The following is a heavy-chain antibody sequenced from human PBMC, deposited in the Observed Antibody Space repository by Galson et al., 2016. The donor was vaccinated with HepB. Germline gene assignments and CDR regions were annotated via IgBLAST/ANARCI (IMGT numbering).Heavy chain of an antibody. CDR2: ISYDGSNK. D-gene: IGHD2-15*01. Sequence: SLRLSCAASGFTFSSYAMHWVRQAPGKGLEWVAVISYDGSNKYYADSVKGRFTISRDNSKNTLYLQMNSLRAEDTAVYYCARGLGNPYCSGGSCYFDHYYGMDVWGQGTTVTVSS. V-gene: IGHV3-30-3*01. J-gene: IGHJ6*02. CDR1: GFTFSSYA. CDR3: ARGLGNPYCSGGSCYFDHYYGMDV.